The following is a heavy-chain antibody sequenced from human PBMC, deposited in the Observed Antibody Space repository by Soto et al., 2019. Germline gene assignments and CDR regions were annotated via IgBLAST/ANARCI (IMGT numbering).Heavy chain of an antibody. J-gene: IGHJ6*02. Sequence: QLQLQESGPGLVKPSETLSLTCTVSGGSISSSNYYWGWVRQTPGKGLEWIGGIHYSGSTYYNPSLKSRVTMSVDTSENQFSLKLSSVTAADTAVYYCAIVDVWGQGTTVTVSS. CDR3: AIVDV. CDR1: GGSISSSNYY. CDR2: IHYSGST. V-gene: IGHV4-39*01.